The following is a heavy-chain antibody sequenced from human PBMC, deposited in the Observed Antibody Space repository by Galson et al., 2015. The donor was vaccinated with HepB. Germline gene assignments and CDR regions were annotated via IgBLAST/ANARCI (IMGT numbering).Heavy chain of an antibody. CDR3: ARDRSRDFWSAETVY. CDR1: GYTFTSYG. Sequence: SVKVSCKASGYTFTSYGISWVRQAPGQGLEWMGWISAYNGNTNYAQKLQGRVTMTTDTSTSTAYMELRSLRSDDTAVYYCARDRSRDFWSAETVYWGQGTLVTVSS. CDR2: ISAYNGNT. J-gene: IGHJ4*02. D-gene: IGHD3-3*01. V-gene: IGHV1-18*04.